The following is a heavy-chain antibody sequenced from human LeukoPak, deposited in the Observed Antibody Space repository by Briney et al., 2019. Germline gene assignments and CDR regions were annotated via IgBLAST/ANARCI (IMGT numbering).Heavy chain of an antibody. CDR1: GGSIGSGRYY. J-gene: IGHJ6*03. CDR3: ARASVGGYCSSTSCHMGYYYYYMDV. Sequence: SQSLSLTCTVSGGSIGSGRYYWSWMRQPAGKGLEWIGRIYTSGSTNYNPSLKSRVTISVDTSKNQFSLTLSSVRAADTAVYYCARASVGGYCSSTSCHMGYYYYYMDVWGKGTTVTVSS. D-gene: IGHD2-2*01. CDR2: IYTSGST. V-gene: IGHV4-61*02.